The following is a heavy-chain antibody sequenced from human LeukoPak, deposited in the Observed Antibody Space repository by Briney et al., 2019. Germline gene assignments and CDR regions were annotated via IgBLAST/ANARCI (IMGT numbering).Heavy chain of an antibody. Sequence: PGGSLRLSCSASGFTFSSYAMHWVRQAPGKGLEYVSAISSNGGSTYYADSVKGRFTISRDNSKNTLYLQMSSLRAEDTAVYYCVKDTAMVTFPFDYWGQGTLVTVSS. CDR3: VKDTAMVTFPFDY. V-gene: IGHV3-64D*09. J-gene: IGHJ4*02. CDR1: GFTFSSYA. D-gene: IGHD5-18*01. CDR2: ISSNGGST.